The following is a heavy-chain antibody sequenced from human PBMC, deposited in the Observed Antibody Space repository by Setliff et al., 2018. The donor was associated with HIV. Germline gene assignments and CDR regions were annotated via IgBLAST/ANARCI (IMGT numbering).Heavy chain of an antibody. D-gene: IGHD1-1*01. CDR3: ARGGDGYNPGGGTFDH. J-gene: IGHJ4*02. V-gene: IGHV4-61*02. CDR1: GVSINSGNYY. Sequence: SETLSFTCTVSGVSINSGNYYWGWIRQPAGKRLEWIGRIYSSGNTNYNPSLKSRVTISADTSKNQFSLRLKSVTAAETAVYYCARGGDGYNPGGGTFDHWGQGTLVTVTS. CDR2: IYSSGNT.